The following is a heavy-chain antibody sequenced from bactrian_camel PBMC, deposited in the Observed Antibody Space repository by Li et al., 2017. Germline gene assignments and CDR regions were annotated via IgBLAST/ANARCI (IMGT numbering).Heavy chain of an antibody. D-gene: IGHD3*01. CDR2: ISTDGST. J-gene: IGHJ6*01. CDR1: GTTADDGA. V-gene: IGHV3S61*01. Sequence: HVQLVESGGGSVQAGETLRLSCAVSGTTADDGAMGWFRQAPGNECELVSTISTDGSTYYADSVKGRFTISQDNAKSTVYLQMNSLRPEDTAVYYCAAEDGGVVIATCPSGEFGYWGQGTQVTVS. CDR3: AAEDGGVVIATCPSGEFGY.